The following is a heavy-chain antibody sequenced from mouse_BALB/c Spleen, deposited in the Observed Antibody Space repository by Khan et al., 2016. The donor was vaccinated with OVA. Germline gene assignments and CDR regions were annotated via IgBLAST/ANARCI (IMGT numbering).Heavy chain of an antibody. V-gene: IGHV9-3-1*01. Sequence: QIQLVQSGPELKKPGETVKISCKASGYTFTNYAMNWVRQAPGKGLKWMGWINTYTGEPTYADDFKGRFAFSSDTSASPAYLQINNLTNEDTATYFCASGRWYFAVWGAGTPVTVSS. CDR2: INTYTGEP. CDR1: GYTFTNYA. J-gene: IGHJ1*01. CDR3: ASGRWYFAV.